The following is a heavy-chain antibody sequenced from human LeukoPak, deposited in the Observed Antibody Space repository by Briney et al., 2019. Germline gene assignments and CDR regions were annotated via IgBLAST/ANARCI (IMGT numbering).Heavy chain of an antibody. CDR2: IIPIFGTA. CDR3: AREVRYPDAFDI. Sequence: AVKLSCNASGATFSSYAISWVRQAPGQGLEWMGGIIPIFGTANYAQKFQGRVTITADESTSTAYMELSSLRSEDTAVYYCAREVRYPDAFDIWGQGTMVTVSS. V-gene: IGHV1-69*01. D-gene: IGHD3-9*01. CDR1: GATFSSYA. J-gene: IGHJ3*02.